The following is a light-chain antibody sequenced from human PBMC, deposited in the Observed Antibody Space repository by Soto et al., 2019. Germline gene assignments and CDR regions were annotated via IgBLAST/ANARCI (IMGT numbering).Light chain of an antibody. J-gene: IGKJ5*01. CDR2: AAS. V-gene: IGKV1-9*01. Sequence: IQLTQSPSSLSASVGDRVTITCRASQGISSYLAWYQQKPGKAPKLLIYAASTLQSGVPSRFSGSGSGTVFTPTINTLQPEDFAIYYCKQLKSYPIPLGQGTRLEIK. CDR3: KQLKSYPIP. CDR1: QGISSY.